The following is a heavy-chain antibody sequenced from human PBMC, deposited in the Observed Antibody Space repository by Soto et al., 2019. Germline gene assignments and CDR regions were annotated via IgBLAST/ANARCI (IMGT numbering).Heavy chain of an antibody. D-gene: IGHD6-19*01. CDR2: INAGNGNT. CDR1: GYTFTSYA. CDR3: ARARKSSGWYPTVGGMDV. J-gene: IGHJ6*02. Sequence: QVQLVQSGAEVKKPGASVKVSCKASGYTFTSYAMHWVRQAPGQRLEWMGWINAGNGNTKYSQKFQGRVTITRDTSASTAYMELSSLRSEDTAVYYCARARKSSGWYPTVGGMDVWGQGTTVTVSS. V-gene: IGHV1-3*01.